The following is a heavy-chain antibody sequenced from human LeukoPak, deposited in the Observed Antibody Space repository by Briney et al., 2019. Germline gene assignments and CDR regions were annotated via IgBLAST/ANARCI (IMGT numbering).Heavy chain of an antibody. V-gene: IGHV3-11*01. CDR2: ISSRGGTI. Sequence: GGSLRLSCAAFGFPFSDYYMSWIRQAPGKGLEWVSYISSRGGTIYYVDSVKGRFTISRDNAKNSLYLQMNSLRAEDTAVYYCARLGYSSSWTLDYWGQGTLITVSS. J-gene: IGHJ4*02. CDR3: ARLGYSSSWTLDY. D-gene: IGHD6-13*01. CDR1: GFPFSDYY.